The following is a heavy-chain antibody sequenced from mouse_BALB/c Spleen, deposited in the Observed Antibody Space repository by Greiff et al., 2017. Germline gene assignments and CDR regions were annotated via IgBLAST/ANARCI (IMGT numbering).Heavy chain of an antibody. V-gene: IGHV2-6-7*01. Sequence: VKLMESGPGLVAPSQSLSITCTVSGFSLTGYGVNWVRQPPGKGLEWLGMIWGDGSTDYNSALKSRLSISKDNSKSQVFLKMNSLQTDDTARYYCARDLHYYGSSVLAMDYWGQGTSVTVSS. CDR1: GFSLTGYG. J-gene: IGHJ4*01. D-gene: IGHD1-1*01. CDR3: ARDLHYYGSSVLAMDY. CDR2: IWGDGST.